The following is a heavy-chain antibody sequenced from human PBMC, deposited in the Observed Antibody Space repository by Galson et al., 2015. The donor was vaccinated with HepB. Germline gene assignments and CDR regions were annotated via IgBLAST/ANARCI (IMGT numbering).Heavy chain of an antibody. CDR3: ASRGPYVGIGY. Sequence: SVKVSCKASGYTFSSYAMNWVRQAPGQGLEWMGWINTKTGNPTYAQGFTGRFVFSLDTSVSTAYLQISSLEAEDTAVYYCASRGPYVGIGYWGQGTLVTVSS. D-gene: IGHD3-16*01. J-gene: IGHJ4*02. V-gene: IGHV7-4-1*02. CDR2: INTKTGNP. CDR1: GYTFSSYA.